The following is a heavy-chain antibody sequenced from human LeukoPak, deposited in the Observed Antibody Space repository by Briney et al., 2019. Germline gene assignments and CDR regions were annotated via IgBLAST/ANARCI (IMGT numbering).Heavy chain of an antibody. V-gene: IGHV4-30-4*01. CDR1: GGSISSGDYY. Sequence: SQTLSLTCTVSGGSISSGDYYWSWIRQPPGKGLEWIGYIYYSGSTYYNPSLKSRVTISVDTSKNQFSLKLSSVTAADTAVYYCARAVLYYSPPSAFDIWGQGTMVTVSS. D-gene: IGHD3-10*01. CDR3: ARAVLYYSPPSAFDI. CDR2: IYYSGST. J-gene: IGHJ3*02.